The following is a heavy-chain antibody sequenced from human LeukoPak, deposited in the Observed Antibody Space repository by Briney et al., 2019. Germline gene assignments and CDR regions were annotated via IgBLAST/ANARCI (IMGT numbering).Heavy chain of an antibody. V-gene: IGHV4-39*01. CDR1: GGSISSSSYY. D-gene: IGHD4-11*01. Sequence: PETLSLTCTVSGGSISSSSYYWGWIRQPPGKGLEWIGSIYYSGSTYYNPSLKSRVTISVDTSKNQFSLKLSSVTAADTAVYYCARPYSAAGLDRGQGTLVTVSS. CDR2: IYYSGST. J-gene: IGHJ4*02. CDR3: ARPYSAAGLD.